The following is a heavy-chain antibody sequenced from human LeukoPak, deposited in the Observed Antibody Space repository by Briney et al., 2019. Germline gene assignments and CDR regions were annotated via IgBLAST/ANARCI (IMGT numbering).Heavy chain of an antibody. V-gene: IGHV1-2*02. CDR1: GYTFTDYY. J-gene: IGHJ4*02. D-gene: IGHD3-22*01. Sequence: ASVRLSCTASGYTFTDYYMHWVRQAPGQGLEWIGWINPNSGGTNYAESLQGRFTMTRDTSISTAYMELRSLRSDDTAVYYCARASYYYDSSGYPGYYFDYWGQGTLVTVSS. CDR2: INPNSGGT. CDR3: ARASYYYDSSGYPGYYFDY.